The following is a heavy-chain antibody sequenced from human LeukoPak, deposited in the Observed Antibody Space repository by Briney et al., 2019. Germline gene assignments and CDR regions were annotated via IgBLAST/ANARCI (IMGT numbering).Heavy chain of an antibody. CDR1: GFTFSSYA. Sequence: GRSLRLSCAASGFTFSSYAMHWVRQAPGKGLEWVAVIWYDGSNKYYADSVKGRFTISRDNSKNTLYLQMNSLRAEDTAVYYCARDETGYCSSTSCSYAFDIWGQGTMVTVSS. J-gene: IGHJ3*02. D-gene: IGHD2-2*01. CDR2: IWYDGSNK. V-gene: IGHV3-33*08. CDR3: ARDETGYCSSTSCSYAFDI.